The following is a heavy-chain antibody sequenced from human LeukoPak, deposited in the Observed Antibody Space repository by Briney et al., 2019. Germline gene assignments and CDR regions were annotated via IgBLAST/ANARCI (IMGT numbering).Heavy chain of an antibody. CDR3: ARATGMRGVTTPPLLDY. J-gene: IGHJ4*02. D-gene: IGHD4-17*01. V-gene: IGHV4-31*03. CDR1: GGSISSGGYY. Sequence: SETLSLTCTVSGGSISSGGYYWSWIRQHPGKGLEWLGYIYYSGSTYYNPSLKSRVTISVDTSKNQFSLKLSSVTAADTAVYYCARATGMRGVTTPPLLDYWGQGTLVTVSS. CDR2: IYYSGST.